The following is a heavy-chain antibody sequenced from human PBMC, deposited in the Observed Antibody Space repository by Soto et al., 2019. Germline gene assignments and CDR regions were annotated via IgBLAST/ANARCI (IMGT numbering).Heavy chain of an antibody. CDR1: GGTFSGYA. D-gene: IGHD3-3*01. Sequence: SVKVSCKASGGTFSGYAISWVRQAPGQGLEWMGGIIPIFGTANYAQKFQGRVTITADESTSTAYMELSSLRSEDTAVYYCARDWSDGLEWLPHYGMDVWGQGTTVTVSS. CDR2: IIPIFGTA. CDR3: ARDWSDGLEWLPHYGMDV. J-gene: IGHJ6*02. V-gene: IGHV1-69*13.